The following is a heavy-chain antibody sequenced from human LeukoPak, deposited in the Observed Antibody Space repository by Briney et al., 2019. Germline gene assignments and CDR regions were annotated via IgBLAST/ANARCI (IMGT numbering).Heavy chain of an antibody. CDR1: GYTFTSYG. Sequence: GASVKVSCKASGYTFTSYGISWVRQAPGQGLEGMGWISAYNGNTNYAQNLQGRVTMTTDTSTSTAYMEQRSLRSDDTAVYYCARVGYCSGGSCFEAYYFDYWGQGTLVTVSS. V-gene: IGHV1-18*01. D-gene: IGHD2-15*01. CDR2: ISAYNGNT. CDR3: ARVGYCSGGSCFEAYYFDY. J-gene: IGHJ4*02.